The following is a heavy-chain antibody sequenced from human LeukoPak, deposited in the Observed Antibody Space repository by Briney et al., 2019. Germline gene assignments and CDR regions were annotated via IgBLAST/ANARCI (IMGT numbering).Heavy chain of an antibody. CDR2: ISSASAI. V-gene: IGHV3-69-1*01. CDR1: GFVFSAYS. CDR3: ARLNGGTTAGWMDY. Sequence: GGSLRLSCAVSGFVFSAYSMNWVRQAPGKGLEWISFISSASAIYYADSVRGRFSISRDNAKNSLYLQMSSLRAEDTAVYYCARLNGGTTAGWMDYWGQGSLVTVSS. J-gene: IGHJ4*02. D-gene: IGHD1/OR15-1a*01.